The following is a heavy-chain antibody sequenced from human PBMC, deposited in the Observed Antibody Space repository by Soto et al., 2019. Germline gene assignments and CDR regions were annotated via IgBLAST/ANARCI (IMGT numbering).Heavy chain of an antibody. Sequence: SETLSLTCTVSGDSISSYFWSWIRQPPGKGLEWIGYVYSTEITNYNPSLKSRVAMSIDTSKNQFSLKVRSVTAADAAVYYCARGSEAWFDPWGQGTLVTVSS. V-gene: IGHV4-59*01. CDR2: VYSTEIT. CDR3: ARGSEAWFDP. J-gene: IGHJ5*02. CDR1: GDSISSYF.